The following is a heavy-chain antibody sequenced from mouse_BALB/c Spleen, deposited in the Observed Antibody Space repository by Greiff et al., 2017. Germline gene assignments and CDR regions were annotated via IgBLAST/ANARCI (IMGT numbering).Heavy chain of an antibody. CDR2: VNPYNGGT. Sequence: VQLKQSGPELVKPGASVKMSCKASGYTFTDYYMDWVKQSHGESFEWIGRVNPYNGGTSYNQKFKGKAKLTAVTSTSTAYMELSSLTNEDSAVYYCIYYLDYWGQGTSVTVSS. D-gene: IGHD1-1*01. CDR3: IYYLDY. V-gene: IGHV1-36*01. CDR1: GYTFTDYY. J-gene: IGHJ4*01.